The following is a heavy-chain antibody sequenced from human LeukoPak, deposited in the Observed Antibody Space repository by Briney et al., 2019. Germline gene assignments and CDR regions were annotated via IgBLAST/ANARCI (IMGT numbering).Heavy chain of an antibody. CDR1: GFSFSSYR. V-gene: IGHV3-21*06. CDR2: VSNSGDYI. D-gene: IGHD5-18*01. Sequence: PGGSLRLSCAASGFSFSSYRMNWVRQAPGKGLEWVSSVSNSGDYIHYADSVKGRFTISRDNSKNSLYLQMNSLRPEDTAVYYCFGYSYGTVFDYWGQGTLVTVSS. J-gene: IGHJ4*02. CDR3: FGYSYGTVFDY.